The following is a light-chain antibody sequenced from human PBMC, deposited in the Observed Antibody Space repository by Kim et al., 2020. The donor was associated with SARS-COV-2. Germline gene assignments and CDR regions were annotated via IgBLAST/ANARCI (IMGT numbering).Light chain of an antibody. J-gene: IGKJ4*01. CDR3: QQRSNWPLT. Sequence: LSPGERATLSCRSSQNVRSYLAWYQQKPGQAPRLLIYDASNRATGIPARFSGSGSGTDFILTISSLEPEDFAVYYCQQRSNWPLTFGGGTKVDIK. CDR1: QNVRSY. V-gene: IGKV3-11*01. CDR2: DAS.